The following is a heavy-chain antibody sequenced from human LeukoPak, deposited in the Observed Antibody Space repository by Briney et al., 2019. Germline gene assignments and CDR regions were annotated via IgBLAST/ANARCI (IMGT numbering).Heavy chain of an antibody. CDR3: ARDTLYSGYDPSSPVYYYYYGMDV. D-gene: IGHD5-12*01. Sequence: GGSLRLSCAASGFTFSSYEMNWVRQAPGKGLEWVSYISSSGSTIYYADSVKGRFTISRDNAKNSLYLQMNSLRAEDTAGYYCARDTLYSGYDPSSPVYYYYYGMDVWGQGTTVTVSS. CDR2: ISSSGSTI. J-gene: IGHJ6*02. CDR1: GFTFSSYE. V-gene: IGHV3-48*03.